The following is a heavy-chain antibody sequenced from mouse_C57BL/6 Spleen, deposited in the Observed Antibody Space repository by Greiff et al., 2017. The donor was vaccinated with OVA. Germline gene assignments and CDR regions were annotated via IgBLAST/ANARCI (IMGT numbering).Heavy chain of an antibody. CDR1: GFTFNTYA. CDR3: VREGGYYVNYAIDY. V-gene: IGHV10-3*01. J-gene: IGHJ4*01. Sequence: DVMLVESGGGLVQPKGSLKLSCAASGFTFNTYAMHWVRQAPGKGLEWVARIRSKSSNYATYYADSVKDRFTISRDDSQSMLYLQMNNLKTEDTSMYYFVREGGYYVNYAIDYWGQGTSVTVSS. D-gene: IGHD2-3*01. CDR2: IRSKSSNYAT.